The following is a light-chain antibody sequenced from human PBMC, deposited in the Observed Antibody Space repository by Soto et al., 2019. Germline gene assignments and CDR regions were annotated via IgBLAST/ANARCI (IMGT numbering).Light chain of an antibody. V-gene: IGKV1-39*01. CDR2: DAS. CDR1: QSISTY. J-gene: IGKJ1*01. Sequence: DIRLTQSPPSLSASVGDRVTISCRASQSISTYLMWYQQKPGKAPNLLIYDASSLQNGVPSRFSGSGSWTEFTLTISGLHPEDFATYYCLQSSIPPRSLGQGTKV. CDR3: LQSSIPPRS.